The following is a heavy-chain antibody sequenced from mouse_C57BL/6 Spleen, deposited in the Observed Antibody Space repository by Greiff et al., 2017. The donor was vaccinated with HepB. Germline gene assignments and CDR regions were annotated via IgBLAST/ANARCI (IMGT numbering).Heavy chain of an antibody. D-gene: IGHD4-1*01. CDR2: ISSGGSYT. Sequence: EVKVVDSGGDLVKPGGSLKLSCAASGFTFSSYGMSWVRQTPDKRLEWVATISSGGSYTYYPDSGKGRITISKDNAKNTLYLQMSSLKSEDTAMYYCARHSANWDYFDYWGQGTTLTVSS. CDR1: GFTFSSYG. J-gene: IGHJ2*01. CDR3: ARHSANWDYFDY. V-gene: IGHV5-6*01.